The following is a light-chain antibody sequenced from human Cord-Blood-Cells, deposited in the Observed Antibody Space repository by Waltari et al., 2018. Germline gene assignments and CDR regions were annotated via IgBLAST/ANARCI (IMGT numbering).Light chain of an antibody. CDR3: YSTDSSGNL. V-gene: IGLV3-10*01. J-gene: IGLJ3*02. CDR2: EDS. Sequence: SYELTQPPSVSVSPGQTARITCSGDALPKKYAYWDQQKSGQAPVLVIYEDSKRASGIPGRFSGSSSGAMATLTISGAQVEDEADYYCYSTDSSGNLFGGGTKLTVL. CDR1: ALPKKY.